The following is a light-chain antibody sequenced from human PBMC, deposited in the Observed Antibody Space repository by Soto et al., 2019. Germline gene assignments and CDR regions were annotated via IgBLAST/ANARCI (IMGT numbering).Light chain of an antibody. Sequence: EIVMTQSPATLSVSPGERATLSCRASQSVSSYLAWYQQKPGQAPRLLIYGASNRATGFPDRFSGSGSGTDFTLTITRLEPEDFAVYFCQQYGSSPRTFGQGTKVDIK. V-gene: IGKV3-20*01. CDR3: QQYGSSPRT. CDR2: GAS. J-gene: IGKJ1*01. CDR1: QSVSSY.